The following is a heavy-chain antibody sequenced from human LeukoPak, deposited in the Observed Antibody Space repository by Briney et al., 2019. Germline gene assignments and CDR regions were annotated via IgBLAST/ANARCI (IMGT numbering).Heavy chain of an antibody. D-gene: IGHD3-10*01. CDR1: GGSISSYY. J-gene: IGHJ5*02. CDR2: IYTSGST. CDR3: AREPADYYGSGSYENWFDP. V-gene: IGHV4-4*07. Sequence: SETLSLTCTVSGGSISSYYWSWIRQPAGKGLEWIGRIYTSGSTNYNPSLKSRVTMSVDTSKNQFSLKLSSVTAADTAVYYCAREPADYYGSGSYENWFDPWGQGTLVTVSS.